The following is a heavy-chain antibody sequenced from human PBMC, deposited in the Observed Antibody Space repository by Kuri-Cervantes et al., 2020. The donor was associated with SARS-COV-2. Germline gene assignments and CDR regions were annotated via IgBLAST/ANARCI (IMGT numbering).Heavy chain of an antibody. CDR1: GFTFSSYA. Sequence: LSLTCAASGFTFSSYAMHWVRQAPGKGLEWVANIKQDGSEKYYVDSVKGRFTISRDNAKNSLYLQMNSLRAEDTAVYYCARCVATIRGWFDPWGQGTLVTVSS. V-gene: IGHV3-7*01. J-gene: IGHJ5*02. CDR2: IKQDGSEK. CDR3: ARCVATIRGWFDP. D-gene: IGHD5-12*01.